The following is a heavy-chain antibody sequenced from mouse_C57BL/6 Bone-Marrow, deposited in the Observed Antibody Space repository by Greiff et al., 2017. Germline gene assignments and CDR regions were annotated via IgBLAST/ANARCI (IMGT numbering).Heavy chain of an antibody. J-gene: IGHJ3*01. D-gene: IGHD2-3*01. Sequence: EVKVVESGGGLVQPGGSLKLSCAASGFTFSDYGMAWVRQAPRKGPEWVAFISDLACSIYYADTVTGRFTISRENAKNTLYLEMSSLRSEDTAMYYCARGDGYYETDAFAYWGQGTLVTVSA. CDR3: ARGDGYYETDAFAY. CDR1: GFTFSDYG. V-gene: IGHV5-15*01. CDR2: ISDLACSI.